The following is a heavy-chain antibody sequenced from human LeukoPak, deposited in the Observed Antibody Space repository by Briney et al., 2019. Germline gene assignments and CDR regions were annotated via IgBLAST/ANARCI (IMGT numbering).Heavy chain of an antibody. CDR1: GYIFTNCY. CDR3: ARQGSGWYLPDY. Sequence: GESLKISCQGSGYIFTNCYIAWVRQKPGKGLEWVGLIYPGDSETKYSPSFQGQVSISVDKSISTAYLQLNNLKPSDSAIFFCARQGSGWYLPDYWGQGTLVTVSS. V-gene: IGHV5-51*01. J-gene: IGHJ4*02. D-gene: IGHD6-19*01. CDR2: IYPGDSET.